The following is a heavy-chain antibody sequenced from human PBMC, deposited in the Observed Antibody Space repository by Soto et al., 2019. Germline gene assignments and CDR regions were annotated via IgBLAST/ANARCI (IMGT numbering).Heavy chain of an antibody. V-gene: IGHV4-34*01. J-gene: IGHJ5*02. CDR2: INHSGGT. Sequence: QVQLQQWGAGLLKPSETLSLTCAVYGGSFSGYYWSWIRQPPGKGLEWIGEINHSGGTNYNPSLKSRVTISVDTSKNQFSLKLSSVTAADTAVYYCARKRIRELRGSNWFDPWGQGTLVTVSS. D-gene: IGHD1-7*01. CDR3: ARKRIRELRGSNWFDP. CDR1: GGSFSGYY.